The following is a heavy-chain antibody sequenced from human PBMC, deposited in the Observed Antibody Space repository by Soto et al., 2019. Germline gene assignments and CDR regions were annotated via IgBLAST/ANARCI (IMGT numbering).Heavy chain of an antibody. Sequence: TLSLTCAVYGGSFSGYYWSWIRQPPGKGLEWIGEINHSGSTNYNPSLKSRVTISVDTSKNQFSLKLSSVTAADTAVYYCARGWCSAGSCYDYWGQGTLVTVSS. CDR3: ARGWCSAGSCYDY. D-gene: IGHD2-15*01. CDR1: GGSFSGYY. CDR2: INHSGST. V-gene: IGHV4-34*01. J-gene: IGHJ4*02.